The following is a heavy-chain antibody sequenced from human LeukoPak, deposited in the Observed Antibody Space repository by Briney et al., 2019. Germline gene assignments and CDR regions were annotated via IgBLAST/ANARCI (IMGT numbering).Heavy chain of an antibody. V-gene: IGHV4-34*01. D-gene: IGHD6-13*01. J-gene: IGHJ3*02. Sequence: PSETLSLTCAVYGGSFSGYYWSWIRQPPGKGLEWIGEINHSGSTNYNPSLKSRVTISVDTSKNQFSLKLSSVTAADTAVYYCARVPTYEIAAARVGYAFDIWGQGTMVTVSS. CDR2: INHSGST. CDR3: ARVPTYEIAAARVGYAFDI. CDR1: GGSFSGYY.